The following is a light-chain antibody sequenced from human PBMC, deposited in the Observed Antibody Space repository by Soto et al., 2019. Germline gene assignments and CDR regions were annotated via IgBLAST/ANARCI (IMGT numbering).Light chain of an antibody. V-gene: IGKV1-39*01. CDR3: QQTYTTPEIT. CDR1: QSISIY. Sequence: IQMTPSTSTLPAALGASVPIPCRSSQSISIYLNWYQLKPGKAPNLLMYGASYLKSGVPTRFSGSGSGTDFTLTISSLQPEDFAIYYCQQTYTTPEITFGQGTRLEIK. J-gene: IGKJ5*01. CDR2: GAS.